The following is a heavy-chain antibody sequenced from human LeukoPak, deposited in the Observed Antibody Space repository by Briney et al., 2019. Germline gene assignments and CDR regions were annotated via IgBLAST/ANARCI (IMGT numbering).Heavy chain of an antibody. CDR1: GSSLTELS. Sequence: GASVKVSCTVSGSSLTELSLYWVRQAPGKGLEWMGGFDVIDSETFYAQKFQGRVTMTEDSSTDTAYMELRSLTYDDTALYYCAAGRPYSLLDYWGQETLVTVSS. CDR3: AAGRPYSLLDY. D-gene: IGHD5-18*01. V-gene: IGHV1-24*01. CDR2: FDVIDSET. J-gene: IGHJ4*02.